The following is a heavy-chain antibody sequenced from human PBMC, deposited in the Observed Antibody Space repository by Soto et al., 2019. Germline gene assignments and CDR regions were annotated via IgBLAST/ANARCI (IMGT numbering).Heavy chain of an antibody. V-gene: IGHV3-21*04. Sequence: KSGGSLRLSCAASGLNFEKCSMNWVRQPPGKGPEWLASISPSSTYIRYADSVKGRFTISRDNAGNSLSLQMMNLRADDTAIYYCATDTGDIEVVPATTWGQGTLVTVSS. CDR2: ISPSSTYI. J-gene: IGHJ4*02. D-gene: IGHD2-15*01. CDR1: GLNFEKCS. CDR3: ATDTGDIEVVPATT.